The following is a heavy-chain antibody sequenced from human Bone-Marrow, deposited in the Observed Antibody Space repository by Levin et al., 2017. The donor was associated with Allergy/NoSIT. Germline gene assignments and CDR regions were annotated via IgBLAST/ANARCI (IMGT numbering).Heavy chain of an antibody. D-gene: IGHD2-2*01. CDR1: GFTFSNHW. V-gene: IGHV3-74*01. CDR2: VNRDGTVT. CDR3: ARVRERAGSTNDAFDL. Sequence: GESLKISCVASGFTFSNHWMHWVRQVPGKGPVWVARVNRDGTVTAYADSAKGRFTMSRDNAKNTVYLQMNSLRAEDTAVYYCARVRERAGSTNDAFDLWGRGTMVTVAS. J-gene: IGHJ3*01.